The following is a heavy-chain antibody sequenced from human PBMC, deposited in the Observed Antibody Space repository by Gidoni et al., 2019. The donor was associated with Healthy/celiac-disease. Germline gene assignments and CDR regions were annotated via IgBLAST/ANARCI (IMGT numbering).Heavy chain of an antibody. CDR1: GGSISSYY. J-gene: IGHJ6*02. V-gene: IGHV4-4*07. Sequence: QVQLQESGPGLVKPSETLSLTCTVPGGSISSYYWSWIRQPAGKGLEWIGRIYTSGSTNYNPSLKSRVTMSVDTSKNQFSLKLSSVTAADTAVYYCAREDIVLPPGSDDLSYYYYGMDVWGQGTTVTVSS. D-gene: IGHD2-8*01. CDR2: IYTSGST. CDR3: AREDIVLPPGSDDLSYYYYGMDV.